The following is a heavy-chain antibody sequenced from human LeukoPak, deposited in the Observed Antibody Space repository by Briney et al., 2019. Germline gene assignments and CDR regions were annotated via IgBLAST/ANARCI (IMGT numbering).Heavy chain of an antibody. CDR1: GYTFSGFW. Sequence: GGSLRLSCAVSGYTFSGFWMSWSRQAPGKGLEWVASINSDGSEGYYADVVKGRFTISRDNAKNSLYLQINSLRAEDTAVYYCARSSYSSSSSVWGQGTMVTVSS. CDR3: ARSSYSSSSSV. J-gene: IGHJ3*01. CDR2: INSDGSEG. D-gene: IGHD6-6*01. V-gene: IGHV3-7*03.